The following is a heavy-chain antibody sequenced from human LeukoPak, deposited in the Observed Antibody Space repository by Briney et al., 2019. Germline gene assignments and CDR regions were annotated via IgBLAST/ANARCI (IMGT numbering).Heavy chain of an antibody. CDR1: GFTFSTYA. CDR3: AKDVRYSPRLDY. D-gene: IGHD4-11*01. Sequence: PGGSLRLSCTASGFTFSTYAMTWVRQAPGKGLEWVSAISGSGGSTHYADSVKGRFTISRDNSKNTLYLQMNSLRAEDTAVYYCAKDVRYSPRLDYWGQGTLVTVSS. CDR2: ISGSGGST. J-gene: IGHJ4*02. V-gene: IGHV3-23*01.